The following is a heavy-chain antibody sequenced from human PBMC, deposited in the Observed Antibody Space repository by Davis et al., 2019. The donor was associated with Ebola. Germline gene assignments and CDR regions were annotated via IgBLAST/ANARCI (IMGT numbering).Heavy chain of an antibody. Sequence: ASVKVSCKASGYTFTGHYMHWVRQATGQGLEWMGWMNPKSGNTGYEQKFQGRVTITRNTSISTVYMELSSLRSDDTAVYYCARGCSSDRCFMGAFDIWGQGTMVTVSS. CDR2: MNPKSGNT. J-gene: IGHJ3*02. CDR1: GYTFTGHY. CDR3: ARGCSSDRCFMGAFDI. D-gene: IGHD6-19*01. V-gene: IGHV1-8*03.